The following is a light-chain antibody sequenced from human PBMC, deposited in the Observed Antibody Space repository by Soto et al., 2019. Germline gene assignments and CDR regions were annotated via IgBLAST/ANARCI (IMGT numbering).Light chain of an antibody. CDR3: QTWGTGFQV. CDR2: LNNDGSH. CDR1: GGHSSYA. J-gene: IGLJ2*01. V-gene: IGLV4-69*01. Sequence: QLVLTQSPSASASLGASVKLTCTLSGGHSSYAIAWHQKQPGKGPRYLMDLNNDGSHSKGDGIPDRFSGSSSGAERYLIISRLQSEDEADYYCQTWGTGFQVFGGGTKLTVL.